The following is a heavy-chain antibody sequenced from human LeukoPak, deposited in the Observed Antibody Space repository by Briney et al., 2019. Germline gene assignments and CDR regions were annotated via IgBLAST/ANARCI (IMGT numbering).Heavy chain of an antibody. D-gene: IGHD3-22*01. J-gene: IGHJ4*02. CDR2: ISGGAYST. Sequence: GESLRLSCATSGFPFSSYGMAWIRQAPGKGLEWVSAISGGAYSTYYADSVKGRFTISRDNSKNTLYLQMNSLRAEDTAVYYCAKDYYDSYYFDSWGQGTLVTVSS. CDR1: GFPFSSYG. V-gene: IGHV3-23*01. CDR3: AKDYYDSYYFDS.